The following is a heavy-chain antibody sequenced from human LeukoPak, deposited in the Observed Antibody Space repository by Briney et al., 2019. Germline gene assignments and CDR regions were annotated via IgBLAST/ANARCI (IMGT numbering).Heavy chain of an antibody. CDR1: GFTFSSYA. Sequence: GGSLRLSCAASGFTFSSYAMSWVRQAPGKGLEWVSAISGSGDSTYYADSVKGRFTISRDNSKNTLYLQMNSLRAEDTAVYYCAKASSGPDGGHYWGQGALVTVSS. V-gene: IGHV3-23*01. J-gene: IGHJ4*02. CDR2: ISGSGDST. CDR3: AKASSGPDGGHY. D-gene: IGHD3-22*01.